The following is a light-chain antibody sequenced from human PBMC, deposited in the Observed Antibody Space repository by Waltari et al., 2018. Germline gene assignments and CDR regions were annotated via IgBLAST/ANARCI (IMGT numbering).Light chain of an antibody. CDR2: KAS. V-gene: IGKV1-5*03. J-gene: IGKJ1*01. Sequence: DILMTQSPPTLSASMGDRVPITGRASRDISTKLPWYQQKPGRAPTLLIYKASSLESGVPARFSGSGSGTEFTLTISTLQPDDFATYYCQEYVDDLWTFGQGTKVEIK. CDR1: RDISTK. CDR3: QEYVDDLWT.